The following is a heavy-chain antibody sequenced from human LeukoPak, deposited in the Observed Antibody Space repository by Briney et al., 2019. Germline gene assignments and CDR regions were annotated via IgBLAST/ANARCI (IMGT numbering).Heavy chain of an antibody. V-gene: IGHV3-21*04. CDR1: GFTFDDYA. CDR3: VKALVQVWPDYYGMDV. CDR2: ISSSSGYI. D-gene: IGHD5-18*01. J-gene: IGHJ6*02. Sequence: GRSLRLSCAASGFTFDDYAMHWVRQAPGKGLEWVSSISSSSGYIYYADSVKGRFTISRDNAKNSLYLQMNSLRAEDTAVYYCVKALVQVWPDYYGMDVWGQGTTVIVS.